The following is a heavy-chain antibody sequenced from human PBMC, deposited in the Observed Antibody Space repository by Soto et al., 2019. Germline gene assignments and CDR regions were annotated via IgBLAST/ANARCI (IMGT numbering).Heavy chain of an antibody. Sequence: QVQLVQSGAEVKKPGASVKVSCKASGYTFTGYYMLWVRQAPGQGLEWMGWINPNSGGTNYAQKFQGWVTMTRDTSISTAYMELSRLRSDDTAVYYCARAMDSYDYIWGSYRYDAFDIWGQGTMVTVSS. CDR3: ARAMDSYDYIWGSYRYDAFDI. CDR1: GYTFTGYY. V-gene: IGHV1-2*04. CDR2: INPNSGGT. D-gene: IGHD3-16*02. J-gene: IGHJ3*02.